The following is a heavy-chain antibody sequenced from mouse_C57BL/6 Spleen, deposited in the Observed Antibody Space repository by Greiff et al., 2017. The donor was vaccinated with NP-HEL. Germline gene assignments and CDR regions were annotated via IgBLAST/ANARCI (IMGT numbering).Heavy chain of an antibody. CDR3: ARNYDGYYDWYFDV. CDR1: FFPIPSSS. J-gene: IGHJ1*03. D-gene: IGHD2-3*01. V-gene: IGHV14-2*01. Sequence: EVPLQHSGAALVPPFSSFPFSFPSSFFPIPSSSLPFFPPLPSHCLYFLLTIATYYVETKYSPKFQGNATITADTSSNTAYLQLSSLTSEDTAVYYCARNYDGYYDWYFDVWGTGTTVTVSS. CDR2: IATYYVET.